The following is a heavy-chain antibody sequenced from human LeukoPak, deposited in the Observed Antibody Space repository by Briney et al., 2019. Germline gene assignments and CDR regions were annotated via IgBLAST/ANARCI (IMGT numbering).Heavy chain of an antibody. V-gene: IGHV1-2*06. J-gene: IGHJ5*02. Sequence: ASVKVSCKASGYTFTGYYMHWVRQAPGQGLEWMGRINPNSGGTNYAQKFQGRVTMTRDTSISTAYMELSRLRSDDTAVYYCARSTRLSSPARGSSGREGSNWFDPWGQGTLVTVSS. CDR3: ARSTRLSSPARGSSGREGSNWFDP. CDR2: INPNSGGT. D-gene: IGHD6-19*01. CDR1: GYTFTGYY.